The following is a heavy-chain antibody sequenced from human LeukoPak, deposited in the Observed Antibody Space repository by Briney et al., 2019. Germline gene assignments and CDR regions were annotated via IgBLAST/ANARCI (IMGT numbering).Heavy chain of an antibody. CDR1: VYTFTSYA. CDR3: ARDYNFREKYNWFDP. J-gene: IGHJ5*02. CDR2: ISAYNGNT. Sequence: GASVKVSCKASVYTFTSYAISWVRQAPGQGREWMGWISAYNGNTNYAQKFQGRATITKDTSTSTAYMELRSLRSDDTAVYYCARDYNFREKYNWFDPWGQGTLVTVSS. D-gene: IGHD1-20*01. V-gene: IGHV1-18*01.